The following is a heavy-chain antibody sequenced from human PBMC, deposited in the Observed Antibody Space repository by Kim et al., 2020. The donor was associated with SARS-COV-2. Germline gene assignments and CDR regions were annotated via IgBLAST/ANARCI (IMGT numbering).Heavy chain of an antibody. D-gene: IGHD1-26*01. CDR1: GFTFDDYA. V-gene: IGHV3-9*01. J-gene: IGHJ3*02. CDR3: AKAYPDPHSGSYYCGRCAFDI. Sequence: GGSLRLSCAASGFTFDDYAMHWVRQAPGKGLEWVSGISWNSGSIGYADSVKGRFTISRDNAKNSLYLQMNSLRAEDTALYYCAKAYPDPHSGSYYCGRCAFDIWGQGTMVTVSS. CDR2: ISWNSGSI.